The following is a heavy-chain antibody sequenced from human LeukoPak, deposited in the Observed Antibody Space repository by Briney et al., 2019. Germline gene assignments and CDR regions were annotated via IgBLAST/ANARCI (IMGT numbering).Heavy chain of an antibody. D-gene: IGHD6-19*01. CDR3: ARKYSSGRNPCDAFDM. V-gene: IGHV4-39*01. Sequence: SETLSLTCAVYGGSFSGYYWGWIRQPPGKGLEWIGSIYYRGSAYYNTSLESRVTISVDTSKNQFSLMLRSVTAADTAMYYCARKYSSGRNPCDAFDMWGQGTMVTVSS. CDR2: IYYRGSA. J-gene: IGHJ3*02. CDR1: GGSFSGYY.